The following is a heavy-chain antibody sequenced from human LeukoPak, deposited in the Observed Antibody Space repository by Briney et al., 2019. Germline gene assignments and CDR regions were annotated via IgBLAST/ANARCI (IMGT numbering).Heavy chain of an antibody. Sequence: PGGSLRLSCAASGFTFSSSWMSWVRQAPGKGLEWVANIQQDGSDKYYVDSVKGRFTISRDNAKNSLFLQMSSLRAEDTAVYYCARRYYDFWSGYSYYFDYWGQGTLVTVSS. V-gene: IGHV3-7*01. J-gene: IGHJ4*02. CDR3: ARRYYDFWSGYSYYFDY. CDR2: IQQDGSDK. CDR1: GFTFSSSW. D-gene: IGHD3-3*01.